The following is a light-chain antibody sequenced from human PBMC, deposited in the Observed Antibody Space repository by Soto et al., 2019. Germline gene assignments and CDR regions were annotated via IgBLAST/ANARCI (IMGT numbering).Light chain of an antibody. CDR2: AAS. CDR3: QQLNTYPWT. J-gene: IGKJ1*01. CDR1: QGISNY. Sequence: DIELTQFPSSRSASVGDRVTIPCGASQGISNYLDWYQQQPGKAPKLLISAASTLQSGVPSRFSGSGSGTEFTLAISSMQPEDFATYYCQQLNTYPWTFGQGTMVDI. V-gene: IGKV1-9*01.